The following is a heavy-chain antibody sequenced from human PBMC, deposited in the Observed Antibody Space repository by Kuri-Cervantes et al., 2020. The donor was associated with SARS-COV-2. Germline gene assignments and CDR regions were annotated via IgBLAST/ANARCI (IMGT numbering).Heavy chain of an antibody. D-gene: IGHD2-15*01. J-gene: IGHJ4*02. CDR3: ARVNYRRGIVVVVAAVDY. CDR2: IHHSGST. CDR1: GYSISSGYY. V-gene: IGHV4-38-2*01. Sequence: SQTLSLTCVVSGYSISSGYYWGWIRQPPGQGLECIGSIHHSGSTNYNPSLKSRVTISVDTSKNQFSLKLSSVPAADTAVYYCARVNYRRGIVVVVAAVDYWGQGTLVTVSS.